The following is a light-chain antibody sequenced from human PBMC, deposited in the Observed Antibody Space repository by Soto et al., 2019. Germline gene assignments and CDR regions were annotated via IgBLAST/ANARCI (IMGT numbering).Light chain of an antibody. V-gene: IGLV2-14*01. Sequence: QSVLTQPASVSGSPGQSITISCTGTTSDVGDYNYVSWYQQHPGKAPKLLIYEVTNRPSGVSDRFSGSRSGNTASLTLSGLQTQDEADYYCSTYTSSSIVVFGGGTKLTVL. CDR3: STYTSSSIVV. J-gene: IGLJ2*01. CDR1: TSDVGDYNY. CDR2: EVT.